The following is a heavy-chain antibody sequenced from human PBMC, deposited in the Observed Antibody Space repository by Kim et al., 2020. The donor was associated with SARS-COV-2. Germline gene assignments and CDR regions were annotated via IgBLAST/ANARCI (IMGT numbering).Heavy chain of an antibody. J-gene: IGHJ4*02. Sequence: TPSLKSRVIISVATSKSQFSLKLISVTAADTAVYYCARRTAVTGRYYFDYWGPGTLVTVSS. D-gene: IGHD6-19*01. CDR3: ARRTAVTGRYYFDY. V-gene: IGHV4-39*01.